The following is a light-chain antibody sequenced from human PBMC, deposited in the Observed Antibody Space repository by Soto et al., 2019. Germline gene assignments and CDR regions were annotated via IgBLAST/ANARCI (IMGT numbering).Light chain of an antibody. Sequence: EIVLTQSPGTLSLSPGERATLSCRASQSVGSNLAWYQQKPGQAPRLLIYGASTRATGIPDRFSGSGSGTDFTLTISRLEPEDFAVYFCQQYDTSPRTFGQGTKVDIK. V-gene: IGKV3-20*01. CDR2: GAS. CDR3: QQYDTSPRT. J-gene: IGKJ1*01. CDR1: QSVGSN.